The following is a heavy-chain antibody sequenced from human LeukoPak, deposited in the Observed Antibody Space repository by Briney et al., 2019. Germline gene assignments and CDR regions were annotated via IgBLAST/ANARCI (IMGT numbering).Heavy chain of an antibody. CDR2: IYYSGST. Sequence: SETLSLTCTVSGGSISSYYWSWIRLPPGKGLEWIGYIYYSGSTNYNPSLKSRVTISVDTSKNQFSLKLSSVTAADTAVYYCARRNSSSWYGFDYWGQGTLVTVSS. CDR3: ARRNSSSWYGFDY. V-gene: IGHV4-59*01. CDR1: GGSISSYY. J-gene: IGHJ4*02. D-gene: IGHD6-13*01.